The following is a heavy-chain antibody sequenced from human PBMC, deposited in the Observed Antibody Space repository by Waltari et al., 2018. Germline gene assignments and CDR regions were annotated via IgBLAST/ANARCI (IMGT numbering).Heavy chain of an antibody. CDR1: GFTFSSYS. Sequence: EVQLVESGGGLVKPGGSLRLSCAASGFTFSSYSMNWVRQAPGKGLYWVSSISSSSSYIYYADSVKGRFTISRDNAKNSLYLQMNSLRAEDTAVYYCARDTSYSSGWYTLWGQGTLVTVSS. D-gene: IGHD6-19*01. J-gene: IGHJ4*02. CDR3: ARDTSYSSGWYTL. V-gene: IGHV3-21*01. CDR2: ISSSSSYI.